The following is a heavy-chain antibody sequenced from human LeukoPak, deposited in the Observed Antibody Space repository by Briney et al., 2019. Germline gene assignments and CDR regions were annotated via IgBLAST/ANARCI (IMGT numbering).Heavy chain of an antibody. V-gene: IGHV3-23*01. Sequence: GGSLRLSCAASGFTFSSYAMSWVRQAPGKGLEWVSAISGSGGSTYYADSVKGQFTISRDNSKNTLYLQMNSLRAEDTAVHYCAKLPRWGYDSSGYYFDYWGQGTLVTVSS. CDR3: AKLPRWGYDSSGYYFDY. D-gene: IGHD3-22*01. J-gene: IGHJ4*02. CDR1: GFTFSSYA. CDR2: ISGSGGST.